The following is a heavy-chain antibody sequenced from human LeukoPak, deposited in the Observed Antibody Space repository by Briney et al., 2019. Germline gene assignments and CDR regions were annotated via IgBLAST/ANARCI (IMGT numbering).Heavy chain of an antibody. D-gene: IGHD1-26*01. V-gene: IGHV3-7*01. CDR1: GFTFSTYW. J-gene: IGHJ4*02. CDR3: ARDVGGSLDY. Sequence: GGSLRLSCEASGFTFSTYWMAWVRQAPGKGLEWVANIKGDESARHQADSVKGRFTISRDNAKKSVYLQMSSLRGEDAAVYYCARDVGGSLDYWGQGTLVTVSS. CDR2: IKGDESAR.